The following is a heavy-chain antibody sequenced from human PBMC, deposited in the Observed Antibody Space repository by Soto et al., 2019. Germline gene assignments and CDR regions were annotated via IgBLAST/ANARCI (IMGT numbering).Heavy chain of an antibody. J-gene: IGHJ1*01. Sequence: SVKVSCKASGGTFSSYAISWVRQAPGQGLEWMGGIIPIFGTANYAQKFQGRVTITADKSTSTAYMELSSLRSEDTAVYYCASIGVEMATYTAFRPELQYFQHWGQGTLVTVS. CDR1: GGTFSSYA. CDR3: ASIGVEMATYTAFRPELQYFQH. D-gene: IGHD1-7*01. CDR2: IIPIFGTA. V-gene: IGHV1-69*06.